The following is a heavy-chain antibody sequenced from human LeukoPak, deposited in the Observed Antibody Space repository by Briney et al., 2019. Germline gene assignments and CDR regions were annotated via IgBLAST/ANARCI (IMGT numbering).Heavy chain of an antibody. Sequence: GGSLRLSCAASGFTFSSYSMSWVRQAPGKGLEWVSSISSSSSYIYYADSVKGRFTISRDNAKNSLYLQMNSLRAEDTAVYYCAKEESQWLVRPGFDYWGQGTLVTVSS. J-gene: IGHJ4*02. CDR3: AKEESQWLVRPGFDY. D-gene: IGHD6-19*01. CDR2: ISSSSSYI. CDR1: GFTFSSYS. V-gene: IGHV3-21*01.